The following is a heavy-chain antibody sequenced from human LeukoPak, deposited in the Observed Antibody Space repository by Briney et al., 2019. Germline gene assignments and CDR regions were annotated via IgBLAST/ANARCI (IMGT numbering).Heavy chain of an antibody. J-gene: IGHJ4*02. Sequence: GASVKVSCKASGGTFSSYAISWVRQAPGQGLERMGRIIPIFGIANYAQKFQGRVTITADKSTSKAYMELSSLRSEDTAVYYCATHYYDSSGYYYPWDYWGQGTLVTVSS. CDR1: GGTFSSYA. V-gene: IGHV1-69*04. D-gene: IGHD3-22*01. CDR2: IIPIFGIA. CDR3: ATHYYDSSGYYYPWDY.